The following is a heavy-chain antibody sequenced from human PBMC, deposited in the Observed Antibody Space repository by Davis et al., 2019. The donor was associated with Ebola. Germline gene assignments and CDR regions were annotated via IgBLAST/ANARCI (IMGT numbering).Heavy chain of an antibody. J-gene: IGHJ4*02. D-gene: IGHD6-19*01. Sequence: GESLKISCTASGFSFSSYWMSWVRQSPGKGLEWVANIKHDGRDKFYVDSVKGRFTISRDNARDSVYLQMDSLRVEDTAVYYCARDAAVGWCLDLWGQGTQVTVSS. V-gene: IGHV3-7*03. CDR1: GFSFSSYW. CDR3: ARDAAVGWCLDL. CDR2: IKHDGRDK.